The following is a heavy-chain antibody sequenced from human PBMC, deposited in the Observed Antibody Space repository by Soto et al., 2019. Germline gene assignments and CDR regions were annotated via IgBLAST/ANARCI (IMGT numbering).Heavy chain of an antibody. V-gene: IGHV1-69*01. CDR1: GGTFSSYA. D-gene: IGHD3-22*01. Sequence: QVQLVQSGAEVKKPGSSVKVSCKASGGTFSSYAISWVRQAPGQGLEWMGGIIPIFGTANYAQKFQGRVTITADESTSTAYMELSSLRSADTAVYYGASSYDSSGYYYPTYYFDYWGQGTLVTVSS. CDR3: ASSYDSSGYYYPTYYFDY. J-gene: IGHJ4*02. CDR2: IIPIFGTA.